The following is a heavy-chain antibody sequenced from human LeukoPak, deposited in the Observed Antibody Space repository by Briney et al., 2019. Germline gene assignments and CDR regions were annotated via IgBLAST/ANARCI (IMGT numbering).Heavy chain of an antibody. CDR2: IHPNSGGT. Sequence: ASVKVSYKASGYTFTGYYIHWVRQAPGQGLEWMGWIHPNSGGTNFAQKFQGRVTMTRDSSISTAYMEVSSLRSDDTAVYYCARAPAGGPLRFFDYWGQGTLVTVSS. V-gene: IGHV1-2*02. J-gene: IGHJ4*02. CDR1: GYTFTGYY. D-gene: IGHD3-3*01. CDR3: ARAPAGGPLRFFDY.